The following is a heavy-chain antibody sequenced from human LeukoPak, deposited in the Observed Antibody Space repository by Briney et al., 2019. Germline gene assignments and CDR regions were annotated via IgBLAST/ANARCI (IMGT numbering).Heavy chain of an antibody. J-gene: IGHJ4*02. Sequence: GGSLSLSCAASGFTLSRYEMNWVRQAPGKGLEWVSKISSSGSDISYADSVKGRFTISRYNAKSPLYLQMNSLRVEDTAVYYCARGGYAFWGEGVQITVSS. D-gene: IGHD5-12*01. CDR3: ARGGYAF. CDR2: ISSSGSDI. V-gene: IGHV3-48*03. CDR1: GFTLSRYE.